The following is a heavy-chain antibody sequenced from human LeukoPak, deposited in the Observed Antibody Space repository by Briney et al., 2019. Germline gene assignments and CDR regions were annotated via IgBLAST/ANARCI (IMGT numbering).Heavy chain of an antibody. Sequence: SETLSLTCTVSGGSISSYYWNWIRQPPGKGLEWIGYIYYSGSTNYNPSLKSRVTMSVDTSKNQFSLKLSSVTAADTAVYYCARDFFGAMDVWGKGTTVTVSS. CDR1: GGSISSYY. V-gene: IGHV4-59*12. J-gene: IGHJ6*04. CDR3: ARDFFGAMDV. CDR2: IYYSGST. D-gene: IGHD3-3*01.